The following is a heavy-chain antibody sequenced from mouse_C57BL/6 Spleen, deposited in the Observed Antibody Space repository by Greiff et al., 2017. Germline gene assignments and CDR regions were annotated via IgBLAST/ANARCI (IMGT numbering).Heavy chain of an antibody. Sequence: QVQLQQSGAELVKPGASVKISCKASGYAFSSYWMNWVKQRPGKGLEWIGQIYPGDGDTNYNGKFKGKATLTADKSSSTAYMQLSSLTSEDSAVYFCARGLYGYGYFDVWGTGTTVTVSS. CDR1: GYAFSSYW. J-gene: IGHJ1*03. CDR3: ARGLYGYGYFDV. D-gene: IGHD1-1*02. CDR2: IYPGDGDT. V-gene: IGHV1-80*01.